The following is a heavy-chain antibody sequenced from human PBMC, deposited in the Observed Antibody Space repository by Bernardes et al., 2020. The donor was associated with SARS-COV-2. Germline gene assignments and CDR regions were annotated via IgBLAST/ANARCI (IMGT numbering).Heavy chain of an antibody. CDR3: ARKASYYPYYYYGMDV. J-gene: IGHJ6*02. V-gene: IGHV4-59*08. D-gene: IGHD1-26*01. CDR2: IYYSGST. Sequence: SETLSLTRTVSGDSISSYYWSWIRQPPGKGLEWIGYIYYSGSTNYNPSLKSRVTMSVDTSKNQFSLKLSSVTAADTAVYYCARKASYYPYYYYGMDVWGQGTTVAVSS. CDR1: GDSISSYY.